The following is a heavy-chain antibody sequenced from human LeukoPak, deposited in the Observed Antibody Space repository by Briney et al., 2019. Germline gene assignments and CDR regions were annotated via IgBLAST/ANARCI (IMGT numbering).Heavy chain of an antibody. CDR1: GFTFRRYE. Sequence: GGSLRLSCAASGFTFRRYEMNWVRQAPGKGLEWVSYISSSGSTIYYADSVKGRFTISRDNAKNSLYLQMNSLRAEDTAVYYCARAGYYDRSGYIDYWGQGTLVTVSS. V-gene: IGHV3-48*03. J-gene: IGHJ4*02. CDR3: ARAGYYDRSGYIDY. CDR2: ISSSGSTI. D-gene: IGHD3-22*01.